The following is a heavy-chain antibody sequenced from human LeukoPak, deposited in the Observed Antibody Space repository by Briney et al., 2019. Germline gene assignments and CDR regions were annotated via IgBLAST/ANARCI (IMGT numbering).Heavy chain of an antibody. CDR2: IYTSGST. D-gene: IGHD6-19*01. CDR1: GDSISSYY. J-gene: IGHJ4*02. Sequence: SDTLSLTCAVSGDSISSYYWSWIRQPAGKGLEWIGQIYTSGSTNYKPSLKSRVTMSVDMSKNQLSLELSSVTAADTAVYYCARRGTDSGWDFDYWGQGTLVTVSS. V-gene: IGHV4-4*07. CDR3: ARRGTDSGWDFDY.